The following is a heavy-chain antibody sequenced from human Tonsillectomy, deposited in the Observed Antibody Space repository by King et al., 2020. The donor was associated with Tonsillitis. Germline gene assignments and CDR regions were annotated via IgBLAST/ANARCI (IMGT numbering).Heavy chain of an antibody. J-gene: IGHJ4*02. CDR2: IKPDGSEK. CDR3: LRGGGY. D-gene: IGHD3-16*01. V-gene: IGHV3-7*01. Sequence: VQLVESGGGLVQPGGSLRLSCAASGFTVSSYWMNWVRQAPGKGLEWVANIKPDGSEKNYVDSVKGRFTISRDNTKNSVYLQMNSLRVDDTALYCCLRGGGYWGQGTLVTVSS. CDR1: GFTVSSYW.